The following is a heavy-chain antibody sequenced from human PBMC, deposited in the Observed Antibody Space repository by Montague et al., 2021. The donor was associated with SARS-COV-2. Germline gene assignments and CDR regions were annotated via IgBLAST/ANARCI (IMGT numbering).Heavy chain of an antibody. CDR3: AHRLPAVAAFDY. CDR1: GFSLSTRTVG. Sequence: PALVKPTQTLTLTCTFSGFSLSTRTVGVGWIRQPPGKALEWLALIYWDDDKRYSPSLKRRLTITKVTSKNQVVLTMTNMDPVDTATYYCAHRLPAVAAFDYWGQGTLVTVSS. D-gene: IGHD6-6*01. CDR2: IYWDDDK. V-gene: IGHV2-5*02. J-gene: IGHJ4*02.